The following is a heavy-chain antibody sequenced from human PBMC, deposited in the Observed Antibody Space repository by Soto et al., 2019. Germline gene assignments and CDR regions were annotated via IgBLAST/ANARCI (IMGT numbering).Heavy chain of an antibody. D-gene: IGHD1-1*01. CDR3: ARDFEEPELFYYYYYMDV. CDR1: GFTFSSYW. V-gene: IGHV3-7*01. Sequence: PGGSLRFSCAASGFTFSSYWMSWVRQAPGKGLEWVANIKQDGSEKYYVDSVKGRFTISRDNAKNSLYLQMNSLRAEDTAVYYCARDFEEPELFYYYYYMDVWGKGTTVTVSS. CDR2: IKQDGSEK. J-gene: IGHJ6*03.